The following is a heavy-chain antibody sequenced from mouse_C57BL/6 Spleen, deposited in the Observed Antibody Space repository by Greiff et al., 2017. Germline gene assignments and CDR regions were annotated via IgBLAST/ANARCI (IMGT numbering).Heavy chain of an antibody. CDR3: ANYGTSPYWYFDV. J-gene: IGHJ1*03. Sequence: VQLQQSGPELVKPGASVKISCKASGYAFSSSWMNWVKQRPGKGLEWIGRLYPGDGDTNYNGKFKGKATLTADKSSSTVYMQLRSRTSEDTAVYCCANYGTSPYWYFDVWGTGTTVTVSS. V-gene: IGHV1-82*01. D-gene: IGHD2-1*01. CDR1: GYAFSSSW. CDR2: LYPGDGDT.